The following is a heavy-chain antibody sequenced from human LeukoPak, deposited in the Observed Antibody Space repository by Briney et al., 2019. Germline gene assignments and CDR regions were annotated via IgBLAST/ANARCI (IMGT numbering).Heavy chain of an antibody. V-gene: IGHV1-46*01. J-gene: IGHJ6*02. CDR2: INPSGGST. Sequence: GASVKVSCKASGYTFTSYYMHWVRQAPGQGLEWMGIINPSGGSTNYAQKFQGRVTMTRDTSTSTVYMELSSPRSEDTAVYYCARAPYCSGGSCSLTAPSGMDVWGQGTTVTVSS. D-gene: IGHD2-15*01. CDR1: GYTFTSYY. CDR3: ARAPYCSGGSCSLTAPSGMDV.